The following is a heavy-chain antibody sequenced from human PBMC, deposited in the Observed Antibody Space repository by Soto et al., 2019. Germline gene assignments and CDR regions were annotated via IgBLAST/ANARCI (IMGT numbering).Heavy chain of an antibody. CDR1: GGSISSGGYY. CDR3: ARGHYDTSAYYYGLSWFDP. Sequence: PSETLSLTCTVAGGSISSGGYYWSWIRHFPGKGLEWIGHIYNSGSAYYNPSLKSRLSISGDTSKNEFSLRLSSVTAADSAVYHCARGHYDTSAYYYGLSWFDPWGQGTLVTVSS. D-gene: IGHD3-22*01. J-gene: IGHJ5*02. V-gene: IGHV4-31*03. CDR2: IYNSGSA.